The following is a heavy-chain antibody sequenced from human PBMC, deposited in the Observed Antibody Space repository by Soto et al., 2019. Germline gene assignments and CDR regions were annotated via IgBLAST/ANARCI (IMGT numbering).Heavy chain of an antibody. CDR1: SFTFTSYA. Sequence: PWGSLRLSCVASSFTFTSYAMSWVRQAPGKGLEWVAAISASGGATIHADSVKGRLTISRDNSKNTLYLQMNSLRAEDTAVYYCAKDGECGSLLRGEFDYWGQGTQVTVSS. J-gene: IGHJ4*02. V-gene: IGHV3-23*01. D-gene: IGHD1-26*01. CDR2: ISASGGAT. CDR3: AKDGECGSLLRGEFDY.